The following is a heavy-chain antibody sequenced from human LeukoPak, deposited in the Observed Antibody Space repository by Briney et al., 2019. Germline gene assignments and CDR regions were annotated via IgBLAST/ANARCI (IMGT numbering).Heavy chain of an antibody. CDR3: ATNRITIFGVVTDY. CDR2: INSDGSST. D-gene: IGHD3-3*01. V-gene: IGHV3-74*01. CDR1: GFTFSSYW. Sequence: GGSLRLSCAAFGFTFSSYWMHWVRQAPGKGLVWVSRINSDGSSTSYADSVKGRFTISRDNAKNTLYLQMNSLRAEDTAVYYCATNRITIFGVVTDYWGQGTLVTVSS. J-gene: IGHJ4*02.